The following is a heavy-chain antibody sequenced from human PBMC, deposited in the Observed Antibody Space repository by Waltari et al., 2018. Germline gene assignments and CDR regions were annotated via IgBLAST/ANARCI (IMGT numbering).Heavy chain of an antibody. V-gene: IGHV7-4-1*02. CDR1: GYSFTNYA. CDR3: AREVVPAAKIVVNWFDP. CDR2: VTTNTENP. D-gene: IGHD2-2*01. J-gene: IGHJ5*02. Sequence: QVQLVQSGSEWKKPGASVKVSCKAYGYSFTNYAINWVRQAPGQGLELMGAVTTNTENPTYTQGFTRRFVFSLDTSVSTAYLQINDLKAEDTAIYYCAREVVPAAKIVVNWFDPWGQGTQVTVSS.